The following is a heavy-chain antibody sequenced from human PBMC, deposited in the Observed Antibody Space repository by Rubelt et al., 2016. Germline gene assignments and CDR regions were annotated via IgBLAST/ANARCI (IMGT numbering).Heavy chain of an antibody. J-gene: IGHJ4*02. D-gene: IGHD3-10*01. CDR2: IHSDGSGI. V-gene: IGHV3-74*01. Sequence: VWVSRIHSDGSGISYADSVKGRFTVSRDNSKNTLYLQMDSLRAEDTAVYYCAKTDYPGYYYDSGTRYYFDYWGQGTLVTVSS. CDR3: AKTDYPGYYYDSGTRYYFDY.